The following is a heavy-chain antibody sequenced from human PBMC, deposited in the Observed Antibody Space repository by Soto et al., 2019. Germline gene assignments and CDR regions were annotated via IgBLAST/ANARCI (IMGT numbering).Heavy chain of an antibody. D-gene: IGHD2-15*01. Sequence: EVQLLESGGGLVQPGGSLRLSCAASGFTFTPYAMSWVRQAPGMGLEWVSVITGGVGITYYADSVKGWFTISRDNSKNTLYLQMSSLRAENTAVYYCAKFQGGTFNTWCFHYGGQGSLVTGSS. CDR1: GFTFTPYA. CDR2: ITGGVGIT. J-gene: IGHJ4*02. V-gene: IGHV3-23*01. CDR3: AKFQGGTFNTWCFHY.